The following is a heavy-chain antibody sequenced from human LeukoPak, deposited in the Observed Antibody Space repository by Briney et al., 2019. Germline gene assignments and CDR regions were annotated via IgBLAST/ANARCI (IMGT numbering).Heavy chain of an antibody. J-gene: IGHJ4*02. Sequence: GGSLRLSCEASGFTFHDYSMHWLRQPPGKDLQWVSLITWDGVYTFYAGSVKGRFTMSRDNSRESLSLQMNGLTTDDTALYYCARERGRVIDYWGQGTLVAVSS. CDR1: GFTFHDYS. D-gene: IGHD1-26*01. V-gene: IGHV3-43*01. CDR2: ITWDGVYT. CDR3: ARERGRVIDY.